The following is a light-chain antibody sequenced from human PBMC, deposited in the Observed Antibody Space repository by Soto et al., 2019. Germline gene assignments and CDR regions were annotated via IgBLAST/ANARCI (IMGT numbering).Light chain of an antibody. CDR3: QQYYSYPRK. CDR1: QHISSF. CDR2: ASS. Sequence: AIRVTQSPSSISASPGDRVTITCRARQHISSFLAWYQQRPGKAPNLLLYASSSLQSGVPSRFSGSGSGTDCTLTISNLQSEDLGTYYCQQYYSYPRKFGQGTKVDIK. J-gene: IGKJ1*01. V-gene: IGKV1-8*01.